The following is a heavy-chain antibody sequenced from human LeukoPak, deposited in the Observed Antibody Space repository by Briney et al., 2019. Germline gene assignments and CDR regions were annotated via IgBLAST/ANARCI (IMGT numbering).Heavy chain of an antibody. V-gene: IGHV4-59*01. J-gene: IGHJ3*01. CDR1: GGSMSSYY. D-gene: IGHD4-17*01. CDR3: ARGANYGDYGLDAFDV. CDR2: INYSGST. Sequence: KPSETLSLTCTVYGGSMSSYYWSWIRQPPGEGLEWIGYINYSGSTTYNPSLRSRVTMSVDTSKNQFSLKLTSVTAADTAVYHCARGANYGDYGLDAFDVWGQGTMVTVSS.